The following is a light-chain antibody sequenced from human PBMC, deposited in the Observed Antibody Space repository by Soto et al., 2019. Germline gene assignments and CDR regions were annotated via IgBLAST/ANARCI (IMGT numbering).Light chain of an antibody. Sequence: EIVLTQSPATLSLSPGERATLSCRASQSFSSYLDWYQQKPGQAPRLLIYDASKRATGIPARFSGRGSGTDFTLTISSLAPEDFAVYYCQQRSNWPPVITFGQGTRLEIK. V-gene: IGKV3-11*01. J-gene: IGKJ5*01. CDR1: QSFSSY. CDR2: DAS. CDR3: QQRSNWPPVIT.